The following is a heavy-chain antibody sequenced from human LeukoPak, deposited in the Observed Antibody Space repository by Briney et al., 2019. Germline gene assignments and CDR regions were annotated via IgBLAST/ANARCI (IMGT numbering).Heavy chain of an antibody. CDR1: GGSISSGGYY. Sequence: SETLSLTCTVSGGSISSGGYYWSWIRQPPGKGLEWIGYIYHSGSTYYNPSLKSRVTISVDRSKNQFSLKLSSVTAADTAVYYCARGVGEYNWNDEAPIFDYWGQGTLVTVSS. J-gene: IGHJ4*02. CDR2: IYHSGST. CDR3: ARGVGEYNWNDEAPIFDY. D-gene: IGHD1-1*01. V-gene: IGHV4-30-2*01.